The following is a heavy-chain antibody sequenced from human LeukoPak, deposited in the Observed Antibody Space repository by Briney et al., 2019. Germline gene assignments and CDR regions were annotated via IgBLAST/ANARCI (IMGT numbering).Heavy chain of an antibody. CDR1: GFTFSSYE. CDR3: ARRGYYYGSGMDV. Sequence: GGSLRLSCAASGFTFSSYEMNWVRQAPGKGLEWVSYISSGGSPIYYADSVKGRITISRDNAKKSLYLQMNSLRAEDTAVYYCARRGYYYGSGMDVWGQGTTVTVSS. D-gene: IGHD3-10*01. V-gene: IGHV3-48*03. J-gene: IGHJ6*02. CDR2: ISSGGSPI.